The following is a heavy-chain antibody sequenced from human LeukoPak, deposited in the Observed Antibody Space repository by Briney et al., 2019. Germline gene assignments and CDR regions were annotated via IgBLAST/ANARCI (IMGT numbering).Heavy chain of an antibody. CDR1: GGSISSYY. CDR3: ASVVPAAKYWFDP. V-gene: IGHV4-4*09. Sequence: SETLSLTCTVSGGSISSYYWSWIRQPPGKGLEWIGYIYTSGSTNYNPSLKSRVTISVDTSKNQFSLKLSSVTAADTAVYYCASVVPAAKYWFDPWGQGTLVTVSS. J-gene: IGHJ5*02. D-gene: IGHD2-2*01. CDR2: IYTSGST.